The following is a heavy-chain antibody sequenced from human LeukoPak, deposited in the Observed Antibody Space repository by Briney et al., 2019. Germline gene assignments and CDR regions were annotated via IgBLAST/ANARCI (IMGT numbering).Heavy chain of an antibody. D-gene: IGHD3-22*01. Sequence: GASVKVSCKASGYTFTSYGISWVRQAPGQGLEWMGWISAYNGNTNYAQKLQGRVTMTTDTSTSTAYMELRSLRSDDTAVYYCARSPAYYDSCGYYFYYYYGMDVWGQGTTVTVSS. CDR1: GYTFTSYG. CDR3: ARSPAYYDSCGYYFYYYYGMDV. J-gene: IGHJ6*02. V-gene: IGHV1-18*01. CDR2: ISAYNGNT.